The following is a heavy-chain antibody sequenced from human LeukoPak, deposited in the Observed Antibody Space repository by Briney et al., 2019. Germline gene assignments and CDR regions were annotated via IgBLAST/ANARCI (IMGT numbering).Heavy chain of an antibody. CDR1: GASISGYY. CDR2: IFYSGST. CDR3: AKGHKETLDAFDI. J-gene: IGHJ3*02. Sequence: PSETLSLTCTVSGASISGYYWNWIRLPPGRGLEWIGYIFYSGSTNFTPSLKRRVTMSIDTSKNQFSLKLNSVTAADTAVYYCAKGHKETLDAFDIWGQGTMVIVSS. V-gene: IGHV4-59*08.